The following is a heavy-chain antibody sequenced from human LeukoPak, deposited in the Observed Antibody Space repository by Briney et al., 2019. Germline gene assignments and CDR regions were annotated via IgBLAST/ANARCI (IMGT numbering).Heavy chain of an antibody. CDR2: IYSNGST. CDR3: ARVLRFLEWSPPMDV. J-gene: IGHJ6*03. V-gene: IGHV4-61*05. Sequence: SETLSLTCTVSGGSISSSSYYWGRIRQPPGKGLECIGFIYSNGSTHYNPSLKSRVTMSVDRPQKQVSLRLSSVTAADTAVYYCARVLRFLEWSPPMDVWGKGTTVTVSS. CDR1: GGSISSSSYY. D-gene: IGHD3-3*01.